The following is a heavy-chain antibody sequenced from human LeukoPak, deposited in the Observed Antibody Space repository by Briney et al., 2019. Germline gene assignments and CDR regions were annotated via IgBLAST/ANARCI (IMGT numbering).Heavy chain of an antibody. J-gene: IGHJ6*03. CDR3: ARDLGGGGYYYYMDV. CDR1: GGTFSSYA. Sequence: ASVKVSCKASGGTFSSYAMSWVRQAPGQGLEWMGGIIPIFGTANYAQKFQGRVTITTDESTSTAYMELSSLRSEDTAVYYCARDLGGGGYYYYMDVWGKGTTVTVSS. D-gene: IGHD4-23*01. V-gene: IGHV1-69*05. CDR2: IIPIFGTA.